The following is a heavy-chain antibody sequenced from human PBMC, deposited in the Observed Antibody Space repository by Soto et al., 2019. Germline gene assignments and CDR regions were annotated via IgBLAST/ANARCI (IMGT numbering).Heavy chain of an antibody. CDR2: IYYSGST. CDR3: ARGWGSYDSSGHDAFDI. Sequence: PSETLSLTCTDSGGSISSHYWSWIRQPPGKGLEWIGYIYYSGSTSYNPSLQSRVTISVDTSKNQFSLKLTSVTTADTAVYYCARGWGSYDSSGHDAFDIWGQGTMVTVSS. V-gene: IGHV4-59*11. D-gene: IGHD3-22*01. CDR1: GGSISSHY. J-gene: IGHJ3*02.